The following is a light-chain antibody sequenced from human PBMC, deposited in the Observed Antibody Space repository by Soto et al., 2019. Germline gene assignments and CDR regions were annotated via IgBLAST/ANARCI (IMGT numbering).Light chain of an antibody. CDR2: DAS. CDR3: QQYHTSPIT. Sequence: LMTQSSPTLSLTPGEGATLSCGASQSVSSGYLAWYQQKPGLAPRLLIYDASNRAAGIPDTFSGSGSGTDFTLTISRLEPEDSAVYYCQQYHTSPITFGQGTRLEIK. CDR1: QSVSSGY. J-gene: IGKJ5*01. V-gene: IGKV3D-20*01.